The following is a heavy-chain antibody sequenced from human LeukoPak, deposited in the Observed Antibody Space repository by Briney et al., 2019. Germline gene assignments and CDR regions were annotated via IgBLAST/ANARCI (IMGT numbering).Heavy chain of an antibody. CDR3: ARDNGVVHGVYYMDV. Sequence: GGSLRLSCAASGFTFSNYWMTWVRQAPGKGLEWVADIKQDGSEKLYVKSVRGRFTISRDNAKMSLFLQMNSLRAEDTAVYYCARDNGVVHGVYYMDVWGKVTKVTVS. J-gene: IGHJ6*03. D-gene: IGHD3-3*01. V-gene: IGHV3-7*01. CDR1: GFTFSNYW. CDR2: IKQDGSEK.